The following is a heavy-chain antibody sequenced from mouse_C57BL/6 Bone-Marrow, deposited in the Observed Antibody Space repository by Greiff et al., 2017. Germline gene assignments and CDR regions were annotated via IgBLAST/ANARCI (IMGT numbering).Heavy chain of an antibody. J-gene: IGHJ4*01. V-gene: IGHV1-64*01. CDR2: MHPNGGSP. Sequence: QLQQPGAELVKPGASVKLSCKASGYTFTNYWMHWVKQRPGQGLEWIGMMHPNGGSPDYNEKFKSEATLSVDTSSRTAYMELSSLTSEDSAVYYCARSYDYDDYTMDYWGQGTSVTVSS. CDR1: GYTFTNYW. D-gene: IGHD2-4*01. CDR3: ARSYDYDDYTMDY.